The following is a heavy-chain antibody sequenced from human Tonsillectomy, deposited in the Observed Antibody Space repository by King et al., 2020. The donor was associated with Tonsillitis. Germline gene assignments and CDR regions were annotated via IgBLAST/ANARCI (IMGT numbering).Heavy chain of an antibody. Sequence: VQLVQSGAEVKKPGASVKVSCKASGYTFTSYYMHWVRQAPGQGLEWMGIINPSGGSTSYAQKFQGRVTMTRDTSTSTVYMELSSLRSEDTAVYYCARGGLYFDWLLSPADAFDIWGQGTMVTVSS. J-gene: IGHJ3*02. D-gene: IGHD3-9*01. V-gene: IGHV1-46*01. CDR1: GYTFTSYY. CDR3: ARGGLYFDWLLSPADAFDI. CDR2: INPSGGST.